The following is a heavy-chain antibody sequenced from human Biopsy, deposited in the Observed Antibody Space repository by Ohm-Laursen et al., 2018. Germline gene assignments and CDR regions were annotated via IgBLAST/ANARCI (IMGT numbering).Heavy chain of an antibody. V-gene: IGHV4-61*01. CDR2: IYNTERT. CDR3: AIDRVPRRGVMPVYYYGMDV. J-gene: IGHJ6*02. D-gene: IGHD2-21*01. Sequence: SDTLSLTCSVSGGSVSSSNYYWNWIRQTPGKGLEWIGFIYNTERTNYNPSLKSRVTVSLDTSKNQFSLELSSVIPPDTAVYYCAIDRVPRRGVMPVYYYGMDVWGQGSTVTVSS. CDR1: GGSVSSSNYY.